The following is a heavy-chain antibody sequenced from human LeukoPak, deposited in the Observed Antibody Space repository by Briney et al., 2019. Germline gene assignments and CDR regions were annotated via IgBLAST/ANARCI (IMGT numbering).Heavy chain of an antibody. J-gene: IGHJ5*02. Sequence: ETLSLTCTVSGGSISSSSYYWGWIRQAPGKGLEWVSYISSSSSSIYYADSVKGRFTISRDNAKNSLYLQMNSLRAEDTAVYYCARALRYFDWLSTSPEYNWFDPWGQGTLVTVSS. CDR1: GGSISSSS. CDR2: ISSSSSSI. V-gene: IGHV3-48*01. D-gene: IGHD3-9*01. CDR3: ARALRYFDWLSTSPEYNWFDP.